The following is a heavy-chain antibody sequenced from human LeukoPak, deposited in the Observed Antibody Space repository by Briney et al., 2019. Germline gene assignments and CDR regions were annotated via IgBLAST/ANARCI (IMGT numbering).Heavy chain of an antibody. CDR3: AKMGRPRIAAAGHLDY. V-gene: IGHV3-30*02. CDR1: GFTFSSYG. Sequence: GGSLRLSCAASGFTFSSYGMHWVRQAPGKGLEWVAFIRYDGSNKYYADSVKGRFTISRDNSKNTLYLQMNSLRAEDTAVYYCAKMGRPRIAAAGHLDYWGQGTLVTVSS. CDR2: IRYDGSNK. D-gene: IGHD6-13*01. J-gene: IGHJ4*02.